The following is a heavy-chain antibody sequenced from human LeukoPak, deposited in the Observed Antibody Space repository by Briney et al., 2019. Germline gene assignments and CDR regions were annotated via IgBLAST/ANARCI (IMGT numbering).Heavy chain of an antibody. D-gene: IGHD3-10*01. CDR3: AREGSRFGELLAFDY. V-gene: IGHV4-30-4*01. J-gene: IGHJ4*02. CDR2: IYYSGST. CDR1: GGSISSGDYY. Sequence: SQTLSLTCTVSGGSISSGDYYWSWIRQPPGKGLEWIGYIYYSGSTYYNPSLKSRVTISVDTSKNQFSLKLSSVTAADTAVYYCAREGSRFGELLAFDYWGQGTLVTVSP.